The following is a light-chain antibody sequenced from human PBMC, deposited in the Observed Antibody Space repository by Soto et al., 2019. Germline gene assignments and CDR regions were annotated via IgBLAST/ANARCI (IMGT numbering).Light chain of an antibody. CDR2: EGS. V-gene: IGLV2-23*01. J-gene: IGLJ1*01. Sequence: QSALTQPASVSGSPGQSITISFTGTSSDVGSYNLVSWYQKQPSKAPKLMIYEGSKRPSGVSNRFSGSKSGNTASLTISGLQAEDEADYYCCSYAGSSTYVFGTGTKVTVL. CDR3: CSYAGSSTYV. CDR1: SSDVGSYNL.